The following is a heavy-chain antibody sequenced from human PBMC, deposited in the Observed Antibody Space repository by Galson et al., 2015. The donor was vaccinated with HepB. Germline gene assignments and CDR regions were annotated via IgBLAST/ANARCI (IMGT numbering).Heavy chain of an antibody. V-gene: IGHV1-18*01. CDR1: GGTFSSYA. D-gene: IGHD2-15*01. Sequence: SVKVSCKASGGTFSSYAISWVRQAPGQGLEWMGWISAYNGNTNYAQKLQGRVTMTTDTSTSTAYMELRSLRSDDTAVYYCARAGYCSGGSCYYYYYMDVWGKGTTVTVSS. CDR3: ARAGYCSGGSCYYYYYMDV. CDR2: ISAYNGNT. J-gene: IGHJ6*03.